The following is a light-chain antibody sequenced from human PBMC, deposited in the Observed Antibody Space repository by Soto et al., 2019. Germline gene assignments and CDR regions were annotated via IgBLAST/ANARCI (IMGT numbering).Light chain of an antibody. Sequence: QSVLTQPPSASGSPGQSVTISCTGTSSDVGGYNYVSWYQQHPGKAPKVLISEVSRRPSGVPDRFSGSKSGNTASLTVSGLQAEDEADYYCHSYGGRNNWVVFGGGTKLTVL. V-gene: IGLV2-8*01. CDR2: EVS. J-gene: IGLJ3*02. CDR3: HSYGGRNNWVV. CDR1: SSDVGGYNY.